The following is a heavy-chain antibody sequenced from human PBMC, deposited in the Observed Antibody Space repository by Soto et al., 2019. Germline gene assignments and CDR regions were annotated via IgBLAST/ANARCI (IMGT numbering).Heavy chain of an antibody. D-gene: IGHD1-20*01. J-gene: IGHJ5*02. CDR1: GFTFSSYA. CDR2: IGGGDDT. V-gene: IGHV3-13*01. Sequence: PGGSLRLSCAASGFTFSSYAMSWVRQAPGKGLEWVSGIGGGDDTYYPGSVKGRFTISRENAKNSLYLQMNSLRAGDTAVYYCVTGRPTHWYSWGQGTLVTVSS. CDR3: VTGRPTHWYS.